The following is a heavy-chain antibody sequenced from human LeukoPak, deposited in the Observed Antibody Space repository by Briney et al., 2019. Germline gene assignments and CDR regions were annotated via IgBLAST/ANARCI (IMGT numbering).Heavy chain of an antibody. CDR2: INHSGST. Sequence: SETLSLTCAVYGGSFSGYYWSWIRQPPGKGLEWIGEINHSGSTNYNPSLKSRVTISVDTSKNQFSLKLSSVTAADTAVYYCARGAPMVRGVRDWYFDLWGRGTLVTVSP. CDR3: ARGAPMVRGVRDWYFDL. J-gene: IGHJ2*01. V-gene: IGHV4-34*01. CDR1: GGSFSGYY. D-gene: IGHD3-10*01.